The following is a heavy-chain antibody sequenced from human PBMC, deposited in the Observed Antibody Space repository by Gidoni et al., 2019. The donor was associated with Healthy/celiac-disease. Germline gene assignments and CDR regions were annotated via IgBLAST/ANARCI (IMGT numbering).Heavy chain of an antibody. CDR3: AREGYSSSWPGVSWFDP. Sequence: QVQLVESGGGLVKPGGSLRLSCAASGFTFSDYYMSWIRPAPGKGLEWVSYISSSSSYTNYADSVKGRLTISRDNDKNSLYLQMNSLRAEDTAVYYCAREGYSSSWPGVSWFDPWGQGTLVTVSS. J-gene: IGHJ5*02. V-gene: IGHV3-11*06. CDR2: ISSSSSYT. CDR1: GFTFSDYY. D-gene: IGHD6-13*01.